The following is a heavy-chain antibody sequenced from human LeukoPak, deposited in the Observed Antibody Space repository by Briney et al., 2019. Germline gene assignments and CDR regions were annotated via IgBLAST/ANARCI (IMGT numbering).Heavy chain of an antibody. CDR1: GGTFISYT. V-gene: IGHV1-69*04. CDR3: ARDQPAIFGVAEDAFDI. CDR2: IIPILGIA. J-gene: IGHJ3*02. Sequence: SVKVSCKASGGTFISYTISWVRQAPGQGREWMGRIIPILGIANYAQKFQGRVTITADKSTSTAYMERSSLRSEDTAVYYWARDQPAIFGVAEDAFDIWGQGTMVTVSS. D-gene: IGHD3-3*01.